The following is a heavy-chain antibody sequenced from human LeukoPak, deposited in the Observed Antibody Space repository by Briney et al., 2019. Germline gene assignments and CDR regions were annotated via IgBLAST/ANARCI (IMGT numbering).Heavy chain of an antibody. D-gene: IGHD2-2*01. J-gene: IGHJ4*02. Sequence: GGSLRLSCAASGFTCSNYWMSWVRQIPGKGLEWAANIKQDGSEKYYVDSVKGRFTISRDSAKNSLYLQMNSLRAEDTAVYYCARGPLGFCSTNSCPFDYWGQGTLVTVSS. CDR2: IKQDGSEK. CDR3: ARGPLGFCSTNSCPFDY. V-gene: IGHV3-7*04. CDR1: GFTCSNYW.